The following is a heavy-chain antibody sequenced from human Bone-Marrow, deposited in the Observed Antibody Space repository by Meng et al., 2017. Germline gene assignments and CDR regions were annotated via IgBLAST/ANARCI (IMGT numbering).Heavy chain of an antibody. CDR1: GGSISSSSYY. V-gene: IGHV4-39*03. D-gene: IGHD3-22*01. CDR3: DTYYYDSSGYYDAFDI. Sequence: SETLSLTCTVSGGSISSSSYYWGWIRQPPGKGLEWIGSIYHSGSTYYNPSLKSRVTISVDTYKEQFSLKLSPVAAADTAVYYCDTYYYDSSGYYDAFDIWGQGTMVTVSS. J-gene: IGHJ3*02. CDR2: IYHSGST.